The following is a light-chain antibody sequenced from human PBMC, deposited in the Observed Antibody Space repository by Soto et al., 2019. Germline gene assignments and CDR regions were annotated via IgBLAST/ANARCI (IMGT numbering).Light chain of an antibody. CDR1: SSDVGGYIY. Sequence: QSALTQPASVSGSPGQSITISCTGTSSDVGGYIYVSWYQQHPGKAPKLMIYDVTDRPSGVSNRFSGSKSGNTASLTISGLQAEDEADYYCGSYTSSGTLVFGTGTKLTVL. CDR2: DVT. J-gene: IGLJ1*01. V-gene: IGLV2-14*01. CDR3: GSYTSSGTLV.